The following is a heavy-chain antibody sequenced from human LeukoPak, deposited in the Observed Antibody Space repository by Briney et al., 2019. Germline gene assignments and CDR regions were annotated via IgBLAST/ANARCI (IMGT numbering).Heavy chain of an antibody. CDR1: GGSISSYY. CDR3: ARGKKYYFDY. Sequence: NSSETLSLTCTVSGGSISSYYLSWIRQPPGKGLEWIGYIYYSGSTNYNPSLKSRVTISVDTSKNQFSLKLSSVTAADTAVYYCARGKKYYFDYWGQGTLVTVSS. V-gene: IGHV4-59*01. J-gene: IGHJ4*02. CDR2: IYYSGST.